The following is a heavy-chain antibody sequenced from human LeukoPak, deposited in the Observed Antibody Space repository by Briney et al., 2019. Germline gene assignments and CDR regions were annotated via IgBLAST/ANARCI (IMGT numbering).Heavy chain of an antibody. CDR3: ARERGITMVRGVITEFDY. CDR2: ISAYNGNT. D-gene: IGHD3-10*01. V-gene: IGHV1-18*01. J-gene: IGHJ4*02. Sequence: ASVTVSFTAFGYTFTSYGISWVRQAPGQGREWMGWISAYNGNTNYAQKLQGRVTITTDTSTSTAYMELRSLRSDDTAVYYCARERGITMVRGVITEFDYWGQGTLVTVSS. CDR1: GYTFTSYG.